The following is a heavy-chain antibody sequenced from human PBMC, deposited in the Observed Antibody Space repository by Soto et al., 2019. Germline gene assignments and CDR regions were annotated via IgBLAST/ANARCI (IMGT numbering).Heavy chain of an antibody. V-gene: IGHV3-33*01. CDR3: ARDSDTGMEELDY. Sequence: QVQLVESGGGVVQPGRSLRLSCAASGFTFSSYGMHWVRQAPGKGLEWVAVIWYDGSNKYYVDSVKGRFTISRDNSKNTLYMQMNSLRAEDTAVYYCARDSDTGMEELDYCGQGTMVTVSS. D-gene: IGHD5-18*01. CDR2: IWYDGSNK. J-gene: IGHJ4*02. CDR1: GFTFSSYG.